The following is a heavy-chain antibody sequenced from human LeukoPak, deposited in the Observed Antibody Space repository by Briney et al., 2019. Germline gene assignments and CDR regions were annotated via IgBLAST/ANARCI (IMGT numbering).Heavy chain of an antibody. CDR2: IYYSGST. CDR3: ASIGKWELPPYYFDY. Sequence: SETLSLTCTVSGGSISSYCWSWIRQPPGKGLEWIGYIYYSGSTNCNPSLKSRVTISVDTSKNQFSLKLSSVTAADTAVYYCASIGKWELPPYYFDYWGQGTLVTVSS. J-gene: IGHJ4*02. D-gene: IGHD1-26*01. CDR1: GGSISSYC. V-gene: IGHV4-59*01.